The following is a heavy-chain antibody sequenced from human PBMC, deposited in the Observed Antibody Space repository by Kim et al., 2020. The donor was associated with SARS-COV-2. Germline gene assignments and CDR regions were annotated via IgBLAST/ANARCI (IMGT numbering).Heavy chain of an antibody. CDR3: ARTRGCSGTSCYVGF. D-gene: IGHD2-2*01. V-gene: IGHV3-23*01. J-gene: IGHJ4*02. Sequence: DSGRGRFTISRDNSKNTLFLQMSSLTADDTAVYYCARTRGCSGTSCYVGFWGQGTLVTVSS.